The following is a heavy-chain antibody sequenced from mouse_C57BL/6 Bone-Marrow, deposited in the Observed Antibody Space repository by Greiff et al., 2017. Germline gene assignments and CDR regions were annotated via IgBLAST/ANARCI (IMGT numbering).Heavy chain of an antibody. Sequence: QVQLQQPGAELVRPGTSVKLSCKASGYTFTSYWMHWVKQRPGQGLEWIGVIDPSDSYTNYNQKFKGKATLTVDTSSSTAYMQLSSLTSEDSAVCYCEDSNYWYFDVWGTGTTVTVSS. CDR3: EDSNYWYFDV. CDR1: GYTFTSYW. D-gene: IGHD2-5*01. CDR2: IDPSDSYT. V-gene: IGHV1-59*01. J-gene: IGHJ1*03.